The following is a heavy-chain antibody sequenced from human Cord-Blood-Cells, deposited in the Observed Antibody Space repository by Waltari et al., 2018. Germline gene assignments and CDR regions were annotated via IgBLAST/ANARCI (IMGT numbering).Heavy chain of an antibody. D-gene: IGHD3-9*01. CDR1: GFTFSSYW. J-gene: IGHJ3*02. Sequence: EVQLVESGGGLVQPGGSLRLSCAASGFTFSSYWMSWVRQAPGKGLEWVANIKQDGSEKYDVDSVKGRFTISRDNAKNSLYLQMNSLRAEDTAVYYCASYYDILTGYDAFDIWGQGTMVTVSS. V-gene: IGHV3-7*01. CDR2: IKQDGSEK. CDR3: ASYYDILTGYDAFDI.